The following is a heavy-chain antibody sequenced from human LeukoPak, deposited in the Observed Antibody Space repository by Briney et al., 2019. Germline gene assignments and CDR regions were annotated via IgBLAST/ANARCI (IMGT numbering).Heavy chain of an antibody. D-gene: IGHD1-26*01. Sequence: ASVNVSCKASGYTFKRYAITWVRQAPGQGVEWMGWIDPYSGNTNYAQKFQGRVTMTTETFTSTADMEVTSLKSDDTAVYYCARGVGNEGLTIWGQGTLVTVSS. CDR1: GYTFKRYA. J-gene: IGHJ3*02. V-gene: IGHV1-18*01. CDR2: IDPYSGNT. CDR3: ARGVGNEGLTI.